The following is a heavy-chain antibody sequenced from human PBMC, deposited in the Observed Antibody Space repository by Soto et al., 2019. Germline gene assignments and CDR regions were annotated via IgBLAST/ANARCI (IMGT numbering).Heavy chain of an antibody. CDR2: LSDGGGST. CDR1: GFNFSNYA. J-gene: IGHJ5*02. V-gene: IGHV3-23*01. D-gene: IGHD2-2*01. Sequence: GGSLRLSCAASGFNFSNYAMSWVRQAPGKGLEWVSGLSDGGGSTFYADSVKGRFTISRDNAKNTLYLQMSSLRAEDTAVYYCAKEGTTSPESWYDPWGKGILVSVS. CDR3: AKEGTTSPESWYDP.